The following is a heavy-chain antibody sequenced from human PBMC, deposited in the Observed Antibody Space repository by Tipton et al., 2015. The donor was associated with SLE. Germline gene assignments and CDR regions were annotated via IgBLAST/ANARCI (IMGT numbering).Heavy chain of an antibody. D-gene: IGHD1-20*01. Sequence: SLRLSCAASGFTFSDYWMTWIRQPPGKGLEWVSHINSGGNTIYYADSVEGRFTISRDNAKSSLFLQMNSLRAEDTAVYYCARKYNWNDVGSDWGQGTLVTVSS. V-gene: IGHV3-11*01. CDR2: INSGGNTI. CDR1: GFTFSDYW. J-gene: IGHJ4*02. CDR3: ARKYNWNDVGSD.